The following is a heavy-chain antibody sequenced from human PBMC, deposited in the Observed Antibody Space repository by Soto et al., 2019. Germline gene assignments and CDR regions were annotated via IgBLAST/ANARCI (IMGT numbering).Heavy chain of an antibody. V-gene: IGHV1-69*13. CDR2: IIPIFGTA. Sequence: SVKVSCKASGCTFSSYAISWVRQAPGQGLEWMGGIIPIFGTANYAQKFQGRVTITADESTSTAYMELSSLRSEDTAVYYCARGVVPAANYGMDVWGQGTTVTVSS. J-gene: IGHJ6*02. D-gene: IGHD2-2*01. CDR3: ARGVVPAANYGMDV. CDR1: GCTFSSYA.